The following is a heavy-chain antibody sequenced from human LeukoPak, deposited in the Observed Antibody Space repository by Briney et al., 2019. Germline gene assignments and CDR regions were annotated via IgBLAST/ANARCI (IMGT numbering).Heavy chain of an antibody. V-gene: IGHV4-4*02. CDR1: GGSISSSNW. CDR2: IYHSGST. Sequence: PSETLSLTCAVSGGSISSSNWWSWVRQPPGKGLEWIGEIYHSGSTNYNPSLKSRVTISVDKSKNQFSLKLSPVTAADTAVYYCARDYYDSSGYRLDYWGQGTLVTVSS. D-gene: IGHD3-22*01. J-gene: IGHJ4*02. CDR3: ARDYYDSSGYRLDY.